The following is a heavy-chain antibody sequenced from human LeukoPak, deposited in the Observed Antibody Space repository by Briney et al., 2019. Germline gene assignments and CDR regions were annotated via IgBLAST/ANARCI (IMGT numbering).Heavy chain of an antibody. D-gene: IGHD2-15*01. CDR2: ITGSGSTI. J-gene: IGHJ5*02. V-gene: IGHV3-48*01. CDR1: GFTFSSYS. Sequence: GGSLRLSCAASGFTFSSYSMNWVRQAPGKGLEWVSYITGSGSTIYYADSVKGRFTISRDNAKNSLSLQMNSLRAEDTAVYYCARAGYCSGGSCIRSFDPWGQGTLVTVSS. CDR3: ARAGYCSGGSCIRSFDP.